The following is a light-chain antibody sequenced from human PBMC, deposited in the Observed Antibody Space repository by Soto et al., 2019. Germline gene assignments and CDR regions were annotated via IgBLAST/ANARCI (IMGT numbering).Light chain of an antibody. J-gene: IGKJ5*01. CDR3: QQRNVWPPIT. CDR2: DST. V-gene: IGKV3-11*01. Sequence: EIVLTQSPCTLSLSPGARATLSCRASQSIHTSLAWYQQKSGKPPRLVIYDSTLRANGVPDRFGGSRSGTEFTLTINSPEPEDFAVYYCQQRNVWPPITFGQGTKVEIK. CDR1: QSIHTS.